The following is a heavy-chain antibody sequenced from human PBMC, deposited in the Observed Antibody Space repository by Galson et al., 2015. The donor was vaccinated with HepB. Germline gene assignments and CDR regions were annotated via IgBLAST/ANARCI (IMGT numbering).Heavy chain of an antibody. V-gene: IGHV1-2*04. CDR2: INPNSGGT. J-gene: IGHJ3*02. CDR1: GYTFTGYY. CDR3: ARTRYYYGSADAFDI. D-gene: IGHD3-10*01. Sequence: SVKVSCKASGYTFTGYYMHWVRQAPGQGLEWMGWINPNSGGTNYAQKFQGWVTMTRDTSISTAYMELSRLRSDDTAVYYCARTRYYYGSADAFDIWGQGTMVTVSS.